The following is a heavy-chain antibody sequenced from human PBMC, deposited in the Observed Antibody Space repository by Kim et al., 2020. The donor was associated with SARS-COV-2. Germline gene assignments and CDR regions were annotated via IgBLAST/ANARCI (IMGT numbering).Heavy chain of an antibody. J-gene: IGHJ3*02. CDR3: ARETAVSPDALDI. Sequence: GGSLRLSCEASGFSFSSHEINWVRQAPGKGLEWISYVSADGSTKYYADSVKGRFTISRDNAKNSLYLQMNSLRAEDTAVYYCARETAVSPDALDIWGQGTMVTVS. V-gene: IGHV3-48*03. D-gene: IGHD4-17*01. CDR2: VSADGSTK. CDR1: GFSFSSHE.